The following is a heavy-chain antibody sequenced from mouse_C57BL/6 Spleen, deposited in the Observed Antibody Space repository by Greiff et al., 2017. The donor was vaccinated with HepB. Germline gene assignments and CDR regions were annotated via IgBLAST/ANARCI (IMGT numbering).Heavy chain of an antibody. CDR1: GYSITSGYG. Sequence: VQLKQSGPGLVKPSQSLSLTCTVTGYSITSGYGWNWIRQFPGNKLEWMGYISYSGSTNYNPSLKSRISIPRDTSKNQIFLQLNSVTTEDTATYYCSRTARIKYWGQGTTLTVSS. CDR2: ISYSGST. J-gene: IGHJ2*01. D-gene: IGHD1-2*01. CDR3: SRTARIKY. V-gene: IGHV3-2*02.